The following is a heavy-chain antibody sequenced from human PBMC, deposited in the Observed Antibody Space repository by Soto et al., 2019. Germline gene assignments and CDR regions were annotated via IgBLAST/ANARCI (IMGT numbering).Heavy chain of an antibody. CDR1: GGTFSSYA. V-gene: IGHV1-69*13. CDR2: IIPIFGTA. Sequence: SVKVSCKASGGTFSSYAISWVRQAPGQGLEWMGGIIPIFGTANYAQKFQGRVTIIADESTSTAYMELSSLRSEDTAVYYCARDSSPNYYYYGMDVWGQGTTVTVSS. CDR3: ARDSSPNYYYYGMDV. J-gene: IGHJ6*02. D-gene: IGHD6-6*01.